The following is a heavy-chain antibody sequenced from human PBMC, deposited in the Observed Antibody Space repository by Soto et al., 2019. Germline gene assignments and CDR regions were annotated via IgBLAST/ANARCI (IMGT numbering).Heavy chain of an antibody. CDR2: IYYSGST. V-gene: IGHV4-39*01. J-gene: IGHJ5*02. CDR1: GGSISSSSYY. D-gene: IGHD2-8*01. CDR3: ARRDHCTNGVCFPPNHAWFDP. Sequence: PSETLSLTCTVSGGSISSSSYYWGWIRQPPGKGLEWIGSIYYSGSTYYNPSLKSRVTISVDTSKNQFSLKLSSVTAADTAVYYCARRDHCTNGVCFPPNHAWFDPWGQGTLVTVSS.